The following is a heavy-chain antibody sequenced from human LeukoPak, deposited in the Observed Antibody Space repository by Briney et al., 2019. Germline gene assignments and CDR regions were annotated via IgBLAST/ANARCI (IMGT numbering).Heavy chain of an antibody. CDR2: IIPIFGTA. J-gene: IGHJ4*02. D-gene: IGHD6-6*01. Sequence: GASVKVSCKASGGTFSSYAISWVRQAPGQGLEWTGGIIPIFGTANYAQKFQGRVTITADKSTSTAYMELSSLRSEDTAVYYCARDSAYSSSAEYYFDYWGQGTLVTVSS. V-gene: IGHV1-69*06. CDR1: GGTFSSYA. CDR3: ARDSAYSSSAEYYFDY.